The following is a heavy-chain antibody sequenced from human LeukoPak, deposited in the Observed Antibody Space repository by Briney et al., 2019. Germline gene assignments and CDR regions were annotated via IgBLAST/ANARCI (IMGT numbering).Heavy chain of an antibody. D-gene: IGHD4-17*01. V-gene: IGHV3-23*01. CDR1: GFTFSSYW. CDR3: ARRGESTSYGDYRFDY. Sequence: PGGSLRLSCAASGFTFSSYWMSWVRQAPGRGLEWVSAISGSSGLTYYADSVKGRFTISRDNSKNTLFLQMNSLRAEDTAVYYCARRGESTSYGDYRFDYWGQGTLATVSS. CDR2: ISGSSGLT. J-gene: IGHJ4*02.